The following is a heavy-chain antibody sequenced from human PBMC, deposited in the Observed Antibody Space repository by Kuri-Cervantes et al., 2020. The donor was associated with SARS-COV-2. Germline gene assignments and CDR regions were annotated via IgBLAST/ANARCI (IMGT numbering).Heavy chain of an antibody. J-gene: IGHJ4*02. CDR1: GFSLTTSGMC. D-gene: IGHD4-11*01. V-gene: IGHV2-70*11. Sequence: SGPTLVKPTQTLTLTCTFSGFSLTTSGMCVAWIRQHPGNALEWLARIDWDDDKYYSTSLRTRLTISKDTSKNQVVLTVTNVDPVDTATYYCARVQATTVIADFWGQGTLVTVSS. CDR2: IDWDDDK. CDR3: ARVQATTVIADF.